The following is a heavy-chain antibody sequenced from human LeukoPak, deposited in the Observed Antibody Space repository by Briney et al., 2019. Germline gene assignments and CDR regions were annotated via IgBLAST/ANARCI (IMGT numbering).Heavy chain of an antibody. V-gene: IGHV3-48*01. CDR1: GFTFRRYS. Sequence: VGSLRLSCAASGFTFRRYSMNWVRQAPGKGLEWVSYISSTSTTIYYADSVKGRFTISRDNAKNSLYLQMNSLRAEDTAVYYCARDQLLTTVEFYFDYWGQGTLVTVSS. CDR2: ISSTSTTI. J-gene: IGHJ4*02. CDR3: ARDQLLTTVEFYFDY. D-gene: IGHD2-2*01.